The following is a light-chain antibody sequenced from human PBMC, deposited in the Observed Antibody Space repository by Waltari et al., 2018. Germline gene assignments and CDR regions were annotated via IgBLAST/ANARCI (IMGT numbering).Light chain of an antibody. CDR2: GAS. CDR3: QQYDSSPWT. J-gene: IGKJ1*01. CDR1: QSVSSNY. V-gene: IGKV3-20*01. Sequence: EIVLTQSPGTLSLSPGERATLPCRASQSVSSNYLAWYQQKPGQAPRLLIYGASSRATCIPDRFSGSGSGTDFTLTISRLEPEDFAFYYCQQYDSSPWTFGQGTKVEIK.